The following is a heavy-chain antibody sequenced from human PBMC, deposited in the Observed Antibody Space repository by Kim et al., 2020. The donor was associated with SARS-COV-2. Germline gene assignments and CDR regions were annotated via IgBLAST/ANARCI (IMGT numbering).Heavy chain of an antibody. CDR2: IWYDGSNK. D-gene: IGHD4-17*01. CDR1: GFTFSSYG. Sequence: GGSLRLSCAASGFTFSSYGMHWVRQAPGKGLEWVAVIWYDGSNKYYADSVKGRFTISRDNSKNTLYLQMNSLRAEDTAVYYCAKDQSPYGDKHLDYWGQGTLVTVSS. J-gene: IGHJ4*02. V-gene: IGHV3-33*06. CDR3: AKDQSPYGDKHLDY.